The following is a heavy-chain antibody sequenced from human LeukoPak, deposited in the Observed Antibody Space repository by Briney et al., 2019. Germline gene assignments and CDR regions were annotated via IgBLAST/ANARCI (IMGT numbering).Heavy chain of an antibody. Sequence: GVSVKVSYKASGYTFTSYYMHWVRQAPGQGLEWMGIINPSGGSTSYAQKFQGRVTTTRDTSTSTVYMELSSLRSEDTAVYYYAATRLFGSGSYYNPGYYNYYMDVWGKGTTVTVSS. V-gene: IGHV1-46*01. CDR3: AATRLFGSGSYYNPGYYNYYMDV. D-gene: IGHD3-10*01. J-gene: IGHJ6*03. CDR2: INPSGGST. CDR1: GYTFTSYY.